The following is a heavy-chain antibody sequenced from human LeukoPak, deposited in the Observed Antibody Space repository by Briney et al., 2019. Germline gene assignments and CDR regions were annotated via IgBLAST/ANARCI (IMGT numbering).Heavy chain of an antibody. CDR3: ARRYSYGSGSYPNDY. CDR2: IYSGGSA. V-gene: IGHV3-53*05. Sequence: GGSLRLSCAASGFTVSSNYMSWVRQAPGKGLEWVSVIYSGGSAYYPDSVKGRFTISRDNSKNTLYLQMNSLRAEDTAVYYCARRYSYGSGSYPNDYWGQGTLVTVSS. D-gene: IGHD3-10*01. CDR1: GFTVSSNY. J-gene: IGHJ4*02.